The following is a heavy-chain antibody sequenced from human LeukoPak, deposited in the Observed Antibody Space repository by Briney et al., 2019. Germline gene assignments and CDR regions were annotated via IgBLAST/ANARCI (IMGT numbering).Heavy chain of an antibody. V-gene: IGHV1-46*01. J-gene: IGHJ5*02. CDR2: INPSGGST. CDR1: GYTFTNYY. D-gene: IGHD2-15*01. CDR3: VLAQHGWPYRWFDP. Sequence: ASMKVSCKASGYTFTNYYIHWVRRAPEQGPEWMGLINPSGGSTSYAQKFEGRVTMTRDSSTSTVYMELSSLRSDDTAVYYCVLAQHGWPYRWFDPWGQGTLVTVSS.